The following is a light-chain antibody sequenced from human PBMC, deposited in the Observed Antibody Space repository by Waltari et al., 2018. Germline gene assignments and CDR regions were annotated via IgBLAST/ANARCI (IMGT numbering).Light chain of an antibody. CDR2: DAS. CDR1: QSISTY. Sequence: IVLTQSPATLSLSPGERATLSCRASQSISTYLAWYQQKPGQAPSLLISDASDRATGIPARFSGSGSGTDFTLTISSLEPEDFAVYYCQQRSDLPPITFGQGTKVEI. CDR3: QQRSDLPPIT. V-gene: IGKV3-11*01. J-gene: IGKJ1*01.